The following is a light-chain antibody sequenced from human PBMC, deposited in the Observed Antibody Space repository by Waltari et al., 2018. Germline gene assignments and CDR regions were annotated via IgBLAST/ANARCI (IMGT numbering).Light chain of an antibody. V-gene: IGLV3-27*01. CDR2: EDS. CDR1: ILAKKY. J-gene: IGLJ3*02. Sequence: SYELTQPSSVSVYPGQTAKILCSGDILAKKYDRWFQQKPGQAPLLLIYEDSERPSEIPGRFSGSSSGTTVTLTITGAHVDDEADYYCFSAADNNWVFGGGTKLTVL. CDR3: FSAADNNWV.